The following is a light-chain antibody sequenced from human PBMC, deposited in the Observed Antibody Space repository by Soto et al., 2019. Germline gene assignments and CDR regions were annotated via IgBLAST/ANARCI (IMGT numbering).Light chain of an antibody. CDR3: SSYAISSSLII. Sequence: QSVLTQPASVSGSPGQSITISCTGTSSDVGGYKYVSWYQQHPGKAPKVMIYEVSNRPSGVSNRFSGSKSGNTASLTISGLRAEDEADYYCSSYAISSSLIIFGGGTKLTVL. V-gene: IGLV2-14*01. J-gene: IGLJ2*01. CDR2: EVS. CDR1: SSDVGGYKY.